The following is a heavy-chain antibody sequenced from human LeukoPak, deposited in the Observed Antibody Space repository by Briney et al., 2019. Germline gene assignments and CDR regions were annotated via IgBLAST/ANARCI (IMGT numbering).Heavy chain of an antibody. D-gene: IGHD2-2*01. Sequence: SVKVSCKASGGTFSSYAISWVRQAPGQGLEWMGGIIPIFGTANYAQKFQGRVTITTDESTSTAYMELSSLRSEDTAVYYCARTALRVPAAINWFDPWGQETLVTVSS. V-gene: IGHV1-69*05. CDR3: ARTALRVPAAINWFDP. J-gene: IGHJ5*02. CDR2: IIPIFGTA. CDR1: GGTFSSYA.